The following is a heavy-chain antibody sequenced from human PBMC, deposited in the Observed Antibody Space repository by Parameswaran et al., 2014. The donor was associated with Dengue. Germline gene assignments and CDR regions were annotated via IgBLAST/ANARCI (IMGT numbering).Heavy chain of an antibody. CDR3: AKKLRYFDWLLYAAFDV. Sequence: WIRQPPGKGLEWVAVISYDGSNKYYADSVKGRFTISRDNSKNTLYLQMNSLRAEDTAVYYCAKKLRYFDWLLYAAFDVWGQGTMVTVSS. J-gene: IGHJ3*01. CDR2: ISYDGSNK. D-gene: IGHD3-9*01. V-gene: IGHV3-30*18.